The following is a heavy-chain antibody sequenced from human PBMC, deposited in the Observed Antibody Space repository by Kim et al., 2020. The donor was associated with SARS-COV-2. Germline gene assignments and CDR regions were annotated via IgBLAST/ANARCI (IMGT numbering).Heavy chain of an antibody. D-gene: IGHD3-10*01. CDR3: ARDSGAYGSGSYYIWWFDP. J-gene: IGHJ5*02. V-gene: IGHV3-74*01. Sequence: GGSLRLSCAASGFTFSSYWMHWVRQAPGKGLVWVSRINSDGSSTSYADSVKGRFTISRDNAKNTLYLQMNSLRAEDTAVYYCARDSGAYGSGSYYIWWFDPWGQGTLVTVSS. CDR1: GFTFSSYW. CDR2: INSDGSST.